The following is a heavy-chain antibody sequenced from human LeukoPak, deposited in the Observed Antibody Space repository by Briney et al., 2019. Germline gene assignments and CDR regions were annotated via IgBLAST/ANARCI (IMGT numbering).Heavy chain of an antibody. Sequence: SETLSLTCTVSRGSITSYYWSWIRQPAGKGLEWIGRIYTSGSTNYNPSLKSRVTMSVDTSKNQFSLKLSSVTAADTAVYYCASFRRAGGWYFDYWGQGTLVTVSS. D-gene: IGHD6-19*01. CDR2: IYTSGST. CDR1: RGSITSYY. J-gene: IGHJ4*02. CDR3: ASFRRAGGWYFDY. V-gene: IGHV4-4*07.